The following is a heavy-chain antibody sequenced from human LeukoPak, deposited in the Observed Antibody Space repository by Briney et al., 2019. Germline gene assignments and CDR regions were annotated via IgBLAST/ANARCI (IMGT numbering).Heavy chain of an antibody. CDR3: ARLSGDRNWFDP. CDR1: GYTFTGYY. CDR2: INPNSGGT. V-gene: IGHV1-2*02. Sequence: GASVKVSCKAPGYTFTGYYMHWVRQAPGQGLEWMGWINPNSGGTNYAQKFQGRVTMTRDTSISTAYMELSRLRSDDTAVFYCARLSGDRNWFDPWGQGILVTVSS. D-gene: IGHD2-21*01. J-gene: IGHJ5*02.